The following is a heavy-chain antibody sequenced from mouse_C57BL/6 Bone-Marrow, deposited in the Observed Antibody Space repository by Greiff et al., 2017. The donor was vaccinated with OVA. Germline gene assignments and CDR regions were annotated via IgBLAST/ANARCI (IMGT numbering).Heavy chain of an antibody. CDR1: GYTFTSYG. J-gene: IGHJ2*01. CDR2: IYPRSGNT. CDR3: ARKDSNYGFDY. Sequence: VQRVESGAELARPGASVKLSCKASGYTFTSYGKSWVKQRTGQGLEWIGEIYPRSGNTYYNEKFKGKATLTADKSSSTAYMELRSLTSEDSAVYFCARKDSNYGFDYWGQGTTLTVSS. V-gene: IGHV1-81*01. D-gene: IGHD2-5*01.